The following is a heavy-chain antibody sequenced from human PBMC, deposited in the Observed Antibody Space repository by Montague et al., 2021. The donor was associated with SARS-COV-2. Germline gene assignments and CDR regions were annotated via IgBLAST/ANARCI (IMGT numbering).Heavy chain of an antibody. CDR2: IYSGGTRT. V-gene: IGHV3-23*03. Sequence: SLRLSCAASGFTLSTYAMSWVRQAPGKGLEWVSVIYSGGTRTYYSDSVKGRFTISRDNSQNTLYLQMNSLRAEDTAVYYYAKMSYIVVLPDAMEWYGMDVWGQGTTVTVSS. J-gene: IGHJ6*02. D-gene: IGHD2-2*01. CDR1: GFTLSTYA. CDR3: AKMSYIVVLPDAMEWYGMDV.